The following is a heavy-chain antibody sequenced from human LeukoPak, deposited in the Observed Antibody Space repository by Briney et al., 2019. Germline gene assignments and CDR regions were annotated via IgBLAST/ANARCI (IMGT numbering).Heavy chain of an antibody. CDR1: GFTFSSYW. J-gene: IGHJ6*02. CDR2: IKQDGSET. CDR3: ARDGWYRLSYYGRDV. Sequence: GGSLRLSCAASGFTFSSYWMSWVRQAPGKGLEWVANIKQDGSETYYVDSVKGRFTMSRDNAKNSLYLQMNSLRAEDTAVYYCARDGWYRLSYYGRDVGGQGPTVTIPS. V-gene: IGHV3-7*05. D-gene: IGHD2-15*01.